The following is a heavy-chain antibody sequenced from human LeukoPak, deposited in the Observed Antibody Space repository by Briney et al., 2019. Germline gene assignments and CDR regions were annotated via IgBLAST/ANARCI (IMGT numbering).Heavy chain of an antibody. CDR2: INHSGST. Sequence: KSSETLSLTCAVYGGSFSGYYWSWIRQPPGKGLEWIGEINHSGSTNYNPSLKSRVTISVDTSKNQFSLKLSSVTAADTAMYYCARAVAGRGYSYGRGNYFDYWGQGTLVTVSS. J-gene: IGHJ4*02. V-gene: IGHV4-34*01. CDR3: ARAVAGRGYSYGRGNYFDY. CDR1: GGSFSGYY. D-gene: IGHD5-18*01.